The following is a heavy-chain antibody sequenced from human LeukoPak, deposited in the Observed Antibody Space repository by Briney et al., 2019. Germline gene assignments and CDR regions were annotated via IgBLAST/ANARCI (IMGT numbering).Heavy chain of an antibody. V-gene: IGHV3-7*01. D-gene: IGHD5-12*01. CDR3: VRDGGVSGYDLLDY. Sequence: GGSLRLSCAASGFTFSNYWMTWVRQAPGKGLEWVAHINQDGSEEHYMDSAKARFTISRDNAKNSLALQMNTLRAEDTAVYYCVRDGGVSGYDLLDYWGQGTLVTVSS. CDR1: GFTFSNYW. J-gene: IGHJ4*02. CDR2: INQDGSEE.